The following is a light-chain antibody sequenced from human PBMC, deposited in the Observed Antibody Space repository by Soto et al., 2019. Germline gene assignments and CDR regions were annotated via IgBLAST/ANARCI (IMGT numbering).Light chain of an antibody. Sequence: DMVMTQSPLSLPVTPGEPASISCRSSQSLLHSNGNTYLDWYLQKPGRSPQVLIYLASNRPSGVPDRFSGSGSGTDFTLTISRVEAEDVGVYYCMQALQPPWTFGQGTKVDIK. CDR1: QSLLHSNGNTY. V-gene: IGKV2-28*01. CDR2: LAS. J-gene: IGKJ1*01. CDR3: MQALQPPWT.